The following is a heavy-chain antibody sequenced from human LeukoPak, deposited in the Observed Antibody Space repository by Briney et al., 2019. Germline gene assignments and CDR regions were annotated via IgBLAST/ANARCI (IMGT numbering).Heavy chain of an antibody. CDR1: GGSISSYY. CDR3: ARGYYDILTGYYRHSYYFDY. D-gene: IGHD3-9*01. V-gene: IGHV4-59*01. CDR2: IYYSGST. Sequence: SETLSLTCTVPGGSISSYYWSWIRQPPGKGLEWIGYIYYSGSTNYNPSLKSRVTISVDTSKNQFSLKLSSVTAADTAVYYCARGYYDILTGYYRHSYYFDYWGQGTLVTVSS. J-gene: IGHJ4*02.